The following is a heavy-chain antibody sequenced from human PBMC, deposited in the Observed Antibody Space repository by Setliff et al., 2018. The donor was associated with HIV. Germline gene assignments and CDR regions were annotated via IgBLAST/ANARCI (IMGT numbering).Heavy chain of an antibody. J-gene: IGHJ4*02. CDR1: GGPLSGHY. CDR3: VTSSSWSSRLNF. CDR2: TSHSGKT. Sequence: TSETLSLTCAVYGGPLSGHYWSWIRQPPGQGLEWIGETSHSGKTNYNPSLKSRVTISDDTSKNQFSLKLTSVTAADTAVYYCVTSSSWSSRLNFWGPGMLVTVS. D-gene: IGHD2-2*01. V-gene: IGHV4-34*01.